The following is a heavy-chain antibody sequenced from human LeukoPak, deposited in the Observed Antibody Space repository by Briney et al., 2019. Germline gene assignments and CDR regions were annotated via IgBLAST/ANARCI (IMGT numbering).Heavy chain of an antibody. CDR2: KYARGSS. V-gene: IGHV4-4*07. CDR1: GVSISNYY. Sequence: SEALSLTCTVSGVSISNYYWSWIRQPAGKGLEWIGRKYARGSSNYNPPVQSRVTMSVDTSKNQFSLKLRSVTAADTAVYYCARGRYCSADICTGGDSFDIWGQGTMVSVSP. J-gene: IGHJ3*02. CDR3: ARGRYCSADICTGGDSFDI. D-gene: IGHD2-15*01.